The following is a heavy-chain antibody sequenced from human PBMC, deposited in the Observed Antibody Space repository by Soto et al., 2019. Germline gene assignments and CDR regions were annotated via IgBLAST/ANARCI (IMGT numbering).Heavy chain of an antibody. CDR1: GGSISSYY. J-gene: IGHJ6*02. Sequence: QVQLQESGPGLVKPSETLSLSCTVSGGSISSYYWSWFRQSPGKRMEWIGYVHHSWGSSYNPSLQXXVXXSLDTSKSQFSLKVTSVTATDPAVYYCALQGFGPLHCLVDVWGQGTTVTVSS. CDR2: VHHSWGS. CDR3: ALQGFGPLHCLVDV. V-gene: IGHV4-59*08. D-gene: IGHD3-10*01.